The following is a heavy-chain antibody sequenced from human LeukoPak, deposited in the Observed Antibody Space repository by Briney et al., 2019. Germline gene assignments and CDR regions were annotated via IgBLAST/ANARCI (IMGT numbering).Heavy chain of an antibody. V-gene: IGHV4-4*07. CDR2: IYTSGST. CDR3: AREATEYRCSSTSCYTEGWFDP. Sequence: PSETLSLTCTVSGGSISSYYWSWIRQPAGKGLEWIGRIYTSGSTNYNPSLKSRVTMSVDTSKNQFSLKLSSVTAADTAVYYCAREATEYRCSSTSCYTEGWFDPWGQGTLVTVSS. CDR1: GGSISSYY. D-gene: IGHD2-2*02. J-gene: IGHJ5*02.